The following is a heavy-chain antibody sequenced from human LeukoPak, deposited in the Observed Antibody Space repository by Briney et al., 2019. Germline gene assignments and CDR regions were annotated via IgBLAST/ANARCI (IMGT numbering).Heavy chain of an antibody. CDR3: ARSQYSSSLHGMDV. CDR2: IYYSGST. J-gene: IGHJ6*02. V-gene: IGHV4-59*01. D-gene: IGHD6-13*01. CDR1: GGSISSNY. Sequence: SETLSLTCTVSGGSISSNYWSWIRQPPGKGLEWIGYIYYSGSTNYNPSLKSRVTISVDTSKNQFSLKLSSVTAADTAVYYCARSQYSSSLHGMDVWGQGTTVTVSS.